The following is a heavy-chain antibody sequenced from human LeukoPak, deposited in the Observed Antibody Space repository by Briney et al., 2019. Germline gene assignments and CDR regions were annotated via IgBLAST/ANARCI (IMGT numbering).Heavy chain of an antibody. CDR2: IYTGDNT. V-gene: IGHV3-66*01. CDR1: RISDY. J-gene: IGHJ4*02. CDR3: ASSTSTTGGFGF. Sequence: GGSLRLSCAASRISDYMIWVRQAPGTGLEWVSVIYTGDNTYYANPVQGRFTISRDNSQRMLYLQMNSMSAEETSVYYWASSTSTTGGFGFWGQGTLVTVSS. D-gene: IGHD2-2*01.